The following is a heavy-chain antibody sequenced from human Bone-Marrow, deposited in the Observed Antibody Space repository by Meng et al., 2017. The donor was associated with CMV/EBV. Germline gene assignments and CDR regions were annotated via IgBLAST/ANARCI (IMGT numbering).Heavy chain of an antibody. V-gene: IGHV1-69*10. CDR1: GGTFGSNA. D-gene: IGHD3-10*01. Sequence: SVKVSCKASGGTFGSNALSWVRQAPGQGLEWMGGIIPILGIANYAQKFQGRVTITADKSTSTAYMELSSLRSEDTAVYYCARGLHAYYYGSGSYYNGFDPWGQGTLVTVSS. CDR3: ARGLHAYYYGSGSYYNGFDP. CDR2: IIPILGIA. J-gene: IGHJ5*02.